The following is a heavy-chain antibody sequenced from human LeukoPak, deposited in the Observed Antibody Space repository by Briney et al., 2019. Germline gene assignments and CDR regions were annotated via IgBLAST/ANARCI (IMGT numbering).Heavy chain of an antibody. Sequence: LPGRSLRLSCAASGFTFSSYGMHWVRQAPGKGLEWVAVISYDGSNKYYADSVKARFTISRDNSKNTLYLQMNSLRAEDTAVYYCAKDTDTAMVTMLDYWGQGTLVTVSS. CDR3: AKDTDTAMVTMLDY. D-gene: IGHD5-18*01. V-gene: IGHV3-30*18. CDR2: ISYDGSNK. J-gene: IGHJ4*02. CDR1: GFTFSSYG.